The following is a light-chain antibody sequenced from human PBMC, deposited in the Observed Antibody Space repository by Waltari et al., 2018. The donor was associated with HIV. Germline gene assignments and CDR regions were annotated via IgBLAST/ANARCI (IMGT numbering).Light chain of an antibody. CDR3: QVWEVSGDHPV. V-gene: IGLV3-21*01. J-gene: IGLJ3*02. Sequence: SYVLTQPPSVSVAPGKTASITCGRNNIESKSVHWYQQKPGQAPVFVSYDDRDRPARIPVRFSGSNSGNTATLTISRVEAGDEADYYCQVWEVSGDHPVFGGGTKLTVL. CDR2: DDR. CDR1: NIESKS.